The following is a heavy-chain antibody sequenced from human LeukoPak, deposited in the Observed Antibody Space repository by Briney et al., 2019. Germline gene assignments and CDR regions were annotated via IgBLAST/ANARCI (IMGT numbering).Heavy chain of an antibody. CDR1: GGTFSSCA. CDR2: IIPIFGTA. Sequence: ASVKVSCKASGGTFSSCAISWVRQAPGQGLEWMGRIIPIFGTANYAQKFQGRVTITTDESTSTAYMELSSLRSEDTAVYYCARARSYCSGGSCVIGEWGYWGQGTLVTVSS. D-gene: IGHD2-15*01. J-gene: IGHJ4*02. V-gene: IGHV1-69*05. CDR3: ARARSYCSGGSCVIGEWGY.